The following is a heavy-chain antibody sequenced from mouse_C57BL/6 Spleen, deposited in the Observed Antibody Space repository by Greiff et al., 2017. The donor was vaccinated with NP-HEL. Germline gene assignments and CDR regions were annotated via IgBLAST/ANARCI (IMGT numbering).Heavy chain of an antibody. Sequence: EVHLVESEGGLVQPGRSMKLSCTASGFTFSDYYMAWVRQVPEKGLEWVANINYDGSSTYYLDSLKSRFIISRDNAKNILYLQMSSLKSEDTATYYCARVVTTKDWYFDVWGTGTTVTVSS. V-gene: IGHV5-16*01. CDR1: GFTFSDYY. D-gene: IGHD2-2*01. CDR3: ARVVTTKDWYFDV. CDR2: INYDGSST. J-gene: IGHJ1*03.